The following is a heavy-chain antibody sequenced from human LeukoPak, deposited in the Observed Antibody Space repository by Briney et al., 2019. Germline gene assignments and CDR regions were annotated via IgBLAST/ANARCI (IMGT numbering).Heavy chain of an antibody. Sequence: GGSLRLSCAASGFTFSSYGMHWVRQAPGKGLEWVAVISYDGSNKYYADSVKGRFTISRDNSKNTLYLQMNSLRAEDTAVYYCAKEYYDILTGLYHGMDVWGKGTTVTVSS. D-gene: IGHD3-9*01. CDR2: ISYDGSNK. CDR1: GFTFSSYG. V-gene: IGHV3-30*18. J-gene: IGHJ6*04. CDR3: AKEYYDILTGLYHGMDV.